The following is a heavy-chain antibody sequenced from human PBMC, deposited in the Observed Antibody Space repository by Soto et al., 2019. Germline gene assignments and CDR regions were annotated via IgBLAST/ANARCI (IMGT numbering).Heavy chain of an antibody. CDR2: IIPILGIA. D-gene: IGHD2-15*01. J-gene: IGHJ3*02. V-gene: IGHV1-69*08. CDR1: GGTFSSYT. CDR3: ARDPFFGYCSGGSCYSSAFDI. Sequence: QVQLVQSGAEVKKPGSSVKVSCKASGGTFSSYTISWVRQAPGQGLEWMGRIIPILGIANYAQKFQGRVTSTADKSTSTAYMELSSLRSEDTAVYYCARDPFFGYCSGGSCYSSAFDIWGQGTMVTVSS.